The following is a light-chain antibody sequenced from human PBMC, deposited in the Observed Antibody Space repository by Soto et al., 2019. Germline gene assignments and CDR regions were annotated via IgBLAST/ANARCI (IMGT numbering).Light chain of an antibody. CDR3: QQYDM. V-gene: IGKV1-5*03. CDR2: KAS. Sequence: DMQMTQYRNTLYASVGDRVTITCRASQSISSWLAWYQQIPGGAPKLLIYKASILESGVPSRFSGSGSGTEFTFTITSLQPEDFATYYCQQYDMFGAGTKVDIK. CDR1: QSISSW. J-gene: IGKJ4*02.